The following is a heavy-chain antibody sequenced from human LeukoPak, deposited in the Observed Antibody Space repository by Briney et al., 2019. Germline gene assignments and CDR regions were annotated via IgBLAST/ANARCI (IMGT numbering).Heavy chain of an antibody. J-gene: IGHJ4*02. Sequence: SETLSLTCTVSGGSISSYYWSWIRQPPGKGLEWIGYIYYSGSTNYNLSLKSRVTISVDTSKNQLSLKLSSVTAADTAVYYCARQRLYCSGGSCYSVLDYWGQGTLVTVSS. CDR1: GGSISSYY. CDR3: ARQRLYCSGGSCYSVLDY. CDR2: IYYSGST. V-gene: IGHV4-59*08. D-gene: IGHD2-15*01.